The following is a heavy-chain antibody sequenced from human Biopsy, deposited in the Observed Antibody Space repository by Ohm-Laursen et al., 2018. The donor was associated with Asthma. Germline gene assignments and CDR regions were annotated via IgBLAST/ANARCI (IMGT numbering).Heavy chain of an antibody. CDR2: IFFDGNNK. Sequence: SLRLSCAASGFTFSRHALHWVRQAPDKGLEWVAGIFFDGNNKYYADSVKGRFTISRDNSKDTLYLQMNSPRAEDTAVYYCARDGPELPTELDYWGPGTLVTVSS. CDR1: GFTFSRHA. CDR3: ARDGPELPTELDY. D-gene: IGHD1-14*01. V-gene: IGHV3-30*12. J-gene: IGHJ4*02.